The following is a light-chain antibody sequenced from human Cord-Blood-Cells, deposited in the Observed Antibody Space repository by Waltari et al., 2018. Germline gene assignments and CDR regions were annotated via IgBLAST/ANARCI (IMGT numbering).Light chain of an antibody. J-gene: IGLJ1*01. CDR3: SSYTSSSTLV. Sequence: SALTQPASVSASPGQSITISCTGTSSDVGGYNYVSWYPQHPGKAPKLMIYDASNRSSGVSYRFFGSQSGKTASLNISGLQAEDEADYYCSSYTSSSTLVFGTGTKVTVL. V-gene: IGLV2-14*01. CDR1: SSDVGGYNY. CDR2: DAS.